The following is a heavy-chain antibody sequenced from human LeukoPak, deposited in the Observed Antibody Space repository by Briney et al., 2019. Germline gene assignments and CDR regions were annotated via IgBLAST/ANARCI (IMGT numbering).Heavy chain of an antibody. D-gene: IGHD5-18*01. CDR1: GYTFTSYD. Sequence: ASVKVSCKASGYTFTSYDINWVRQATGQGLEWMGWMNPNSGNTGYAQKFQGRVTMTRSTSISTAYMELSSLRSEDTAVYYCARGFKDGYRSAYGMDVWGQGTTVTVSS. CDR3: ARGFKDGYRSAYGMDV. CDR2: MNPNSGNT. V-gene: IGHV1-8*01. J-gene: IGHJ6*02.